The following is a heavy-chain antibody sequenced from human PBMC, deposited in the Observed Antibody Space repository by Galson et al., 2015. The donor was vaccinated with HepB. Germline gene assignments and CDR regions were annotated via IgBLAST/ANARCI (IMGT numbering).Heavy chain of an antibody. CDR1: GFTFSSYG. Sequence: SLRLSCAASGFTFSSYGMHWVRPAPGRGLEWVAVIWYDGSNKYYADSVKGRFTISRDNSKNTLYLQMNSLRAEDTAVYYCAREASETYDFWSGYYTGRWFDPWGQGTLVTVSS. V-gene: IGHV3-33*01. J-gene: IGHJ5*02. CDR3: AREASETYDFWSGYYTGRWFDP. D-gene: IGHD3-3*01. CDR2: IWYDGSNK.